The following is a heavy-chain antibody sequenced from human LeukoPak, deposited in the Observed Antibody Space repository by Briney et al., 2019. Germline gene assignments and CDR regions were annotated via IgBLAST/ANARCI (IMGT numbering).Heavy chain of an antibody. CDR3: ASQRVYCSGGSCYPADRAFDI. J-gene: IGHJ3*02. CDR2: ISSSSSTI. CDR1: GFTFSSYS. Sequence: GGSLRLSCAASGFTFSSYSMNWVRQAPGKGLEWVSYISSSSSTIYYADSVKGRFTISRDNAKNSLYLQMNSLRAEDTAVYYCASQRVYCSGGSCYPADRAFDIWGQGTMVTVSS. V-gene: IGHV3-48*01. D-gene: IGHD2-15*01.